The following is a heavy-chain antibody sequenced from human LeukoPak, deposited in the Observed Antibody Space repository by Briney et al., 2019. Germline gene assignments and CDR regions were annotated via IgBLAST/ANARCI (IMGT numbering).Heavy chain of an antibody. Sequence: PSETLSLTCTVSGGSISSYFWSWIRQPPGKGLEWLGYIYYSGSTNYNPSLKSRVTISVDTSKNQFSLKLSSVTAADTAVYYCASARLGSGLEGAFDIWGQGTMVTVSS. D-gene: IGHD6-25*01. J-gene: IGHJ3*02. CDR3: ASARLGSGLEGAFDI. CDR2: IYYSGST. V-gene: IGHV4-59*01. CDR1: GGSISSYF.